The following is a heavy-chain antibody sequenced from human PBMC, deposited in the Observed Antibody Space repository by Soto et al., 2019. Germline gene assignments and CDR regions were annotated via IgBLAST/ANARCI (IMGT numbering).Heavy chain of an antibody. CDR2: ISTYNGNT. CDR3: ARAPTLYGVVVIPPRFDL. V-gene: IGHV1-18*04. J-gene: IGHJ5*02. D-gene: IGHD3-3*01. Sequence: ASVKVACKTSGYTFNRYDINWVRRAPGQGIEWMGWISTYNGNTQYAQSLQGRFIMTTDTSSATGYMELRSLRSDDTAIYYCARAPTLYGVVVIPPRFDLWGQGVLVTVSS. CDR1: GYTFNRYD.